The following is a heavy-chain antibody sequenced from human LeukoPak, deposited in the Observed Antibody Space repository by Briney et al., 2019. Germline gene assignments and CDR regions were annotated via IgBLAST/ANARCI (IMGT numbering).Heavy chain of an antibody. CDR2: ISAYNGNT. CDR1: GYTFTSYG. CDR3: ARVGGWYCSSTSCSHFDY. J-gene: IGHJ4*02. Sequence: ASVKVFCKASGYTFTSYGISWVRQAPGQGLEWMGWISAYNGNTNYAQKLQGRVTMTTDTSTSTAYMELRSLRSDDTAVYYCARVGGWYCSSTSCSHFDYWGQGTLVTVSS. V-gene: IGHV1-18*01. D-gene: IGHD2-2*01.